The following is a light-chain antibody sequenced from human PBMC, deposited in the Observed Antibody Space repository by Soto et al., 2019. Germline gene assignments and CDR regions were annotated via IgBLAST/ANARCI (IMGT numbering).Light chain of an antibody. CDR1: QSVSIL. J-gene: IGKJ1*01. V-gene: IGKV3-15*01. CDR2: GAT. Sequence: IGMTQSPATLSLSPGQRATVSWSASQSVSILLAWYQQKPGQAPTLLIHGATTRATGIPPGFSGSGSGTQFTLTISSLQSEDFAVYYCHQYNNWPRTFGQVTKV. CDR3: HQYNNWPRT.